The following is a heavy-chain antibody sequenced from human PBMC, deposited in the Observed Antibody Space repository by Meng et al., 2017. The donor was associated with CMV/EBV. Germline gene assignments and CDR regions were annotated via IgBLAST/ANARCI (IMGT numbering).Heavy chain of an antibody. CDR1: GFTFSDYD. CDR2: INSSGSTI. CDR3: ARVDSGSYSFDL. J-gene: IGHJ2*01. Sequence: SCEASGFTFSDYDMNWVRQAPGKGLEWVSNINSSGSTIYYAESVKGRFTISRDNAKNTLYLQMNSLRAEDTAVYYCARVDSGSYSFDLWGRGTLVTVSS. V-gene: IGHV3-11*01. D-gene: IGHD1-26*01.